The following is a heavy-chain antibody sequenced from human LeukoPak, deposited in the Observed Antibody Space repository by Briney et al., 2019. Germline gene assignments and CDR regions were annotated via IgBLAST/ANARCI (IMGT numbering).Heavy chain of an antibody. CDR3: ARVLRYCSGGNCYSGGLGYMDV. D-gene: IGHD2-15*01. V-gene: IGHV3-21*04. J-gene: IGHJ6*03. CDR2: ISSSSSYI. Sequence: GGSLRLSCAASGFTFTSYSMNWVRQAPGKGLEWVSSISSSSSYIYYADSVKGRFTISRDNAKNSLFLQMNSLRAEDTAVYYCARVLRYCSGGNCYSGGLGYMDVWGKGTTVTISS. CDR1: GFTFTSYS.